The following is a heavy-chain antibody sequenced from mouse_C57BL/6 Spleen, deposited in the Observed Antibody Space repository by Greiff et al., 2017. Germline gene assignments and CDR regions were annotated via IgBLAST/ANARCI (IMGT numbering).Heavy chain of an antibody. CDR3: TRRYYYGSYWYFDV. CDR1: GYTFTDYE. Sequence: VQGVESGAELVRPGASVTLSCKASGYTFTDYEMHWVKQTPVHGLEWIGAIDPETGGTAYNQKFKGKAILTADKSSSTAYMELRSLTSEDSAVYYCTRRYYYGSYWYFDVWGTGTTVTVSS. D-gene: IGHD1-1*01. CDR2: IDPETGGT. J-gene: IGHJ1*03. V-gene: IGHV1-15*01.